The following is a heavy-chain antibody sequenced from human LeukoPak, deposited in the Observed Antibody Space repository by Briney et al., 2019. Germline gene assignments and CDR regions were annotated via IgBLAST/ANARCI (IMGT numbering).Heavy chain of an antibody. J-gene: IGHJ4*02. CDR1: GFAFSSYS. CDR3: AKGEYSYGYGFGY. V-gene: IGHV3-23*01. CDR2: ISGSGDYT. D-gene: IGHD5-18*01. Sequence: GGSLRLSCAASGFAFSSYSMSWVRQAPGKGLEWVSAISGSGDYTYYADSVKGRFTISRDNSKNTLYLQMNSLRAEDTAVYYCAKGEYSYGYGFGYWGQGTLVTVSS.